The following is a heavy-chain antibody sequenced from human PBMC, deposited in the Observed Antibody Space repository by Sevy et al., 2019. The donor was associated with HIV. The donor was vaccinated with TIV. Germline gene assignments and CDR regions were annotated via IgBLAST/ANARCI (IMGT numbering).Heavy chain of an antibody. V-gene: IGHV3-15*01. CDR1: GFTFSNAW. Sequence: GGSLRLSCAASGFTFSNAWMSWVRQAPGKGLEWVGRVKSKTAGGTTDYPAPVKGRFIISRDDSNNTLYLQMNSLKAEDAAVYYCARGAQFGGSVFDYWGQGTLVTVSS. CDR3: ARGAQFGGSVFDY. CDR2: VKSKTAGGTT. J-gene: IGHJ4*02. D-gene: IGHD2-15*01.